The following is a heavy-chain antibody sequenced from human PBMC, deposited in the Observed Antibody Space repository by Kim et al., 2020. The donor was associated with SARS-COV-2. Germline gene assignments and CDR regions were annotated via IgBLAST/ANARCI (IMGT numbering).Heavy chain of an antibody. J-gene: IGHJ3*02. CDR3: VRFGGSYPDAFDI. D-gene: IGHD1-26*01. Sequence: YAQRLQGQVTMTTDTSTSTAYMELRSLRSDDTAVYYCVRFGGSYPDAFDIWGQGTMVTVSS. V-gene: IGHV1-18*01.